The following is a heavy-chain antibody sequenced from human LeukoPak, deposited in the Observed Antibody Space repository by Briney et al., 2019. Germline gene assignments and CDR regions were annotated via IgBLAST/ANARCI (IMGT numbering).Heavy chain of an antibody. CDR3: ARDPYSGAYGSDYYYYMDV. D-gene: IGHD1-26*01. V-gene: IGHV3-21*01. Sequence: GGSLRLSCAASGFSFSNYNMNWARLAPGKGLEWVSSITSSGSHIFYADPVKGRFTISRDNADNSLYLQMNSLRAEDTAVYFCARDPYSGAYGSDYYYYMDVWGKGTTVTVSS. CDR1: GFSFSNYN. J-gene: IGHJ6*03. CDR2: ITSSGSHI.